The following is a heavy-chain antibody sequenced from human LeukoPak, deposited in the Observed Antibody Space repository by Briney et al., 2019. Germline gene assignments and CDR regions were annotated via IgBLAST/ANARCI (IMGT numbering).Heavy chain of an antibody. CDR1: GFTFSSYW. Sequence: GGSLRLSCAASGFTFSSYWMSWVRQAPGKGLEWVANIKQDGSEKYYVDSVKGRFTISRDSAKNSLYLQMNSLRAEDTAVYYCARESYDFWSGYPYFDYWGQGTLVTVSS. CDR3: ARESYDFWSGYPYFDY. CDR2: IKQDGSEK. D-gene: IGHD3-3*01. V-gene: IGHV3-7*01. J-gene: IGHJ4*02.